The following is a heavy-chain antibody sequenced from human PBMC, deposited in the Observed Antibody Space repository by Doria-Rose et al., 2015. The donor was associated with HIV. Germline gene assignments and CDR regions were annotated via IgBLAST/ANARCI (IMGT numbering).Heavy chain of an antibody. D-gene: IGHD5-12*01. V-gene: IGHV3-30*04. CDR2: ISFDGSHQ. CDR3: ARVRLRSFDY. CDR1: GFSFLSYA. J-gene: IGHJ4*02. Sequence: GFSFLSYAMHWVRQAPGKGLEWVALISFDGSHQYYADSVKGRFTISRDNSKNTLFLQMNSLRAEDTAVYYCARVRLRSFDYWGQGTLVTVSS.